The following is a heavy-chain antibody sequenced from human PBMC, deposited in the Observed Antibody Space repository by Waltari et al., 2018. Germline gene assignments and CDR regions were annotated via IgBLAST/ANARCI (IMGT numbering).Heavy chain of an antibody. J-gene: IGHJ4*02. Sequence: EVQLLESGGGLVQRGGSLRLPWAAWGFTCSRDDLNWVRQAPGKGLEWVSYITNSGGSTYHADSVKGRFTISRDNSKNMLYLQMNSLRAEDTAVYYCARRPCRDGNCYMDHWGQGTLVTVSS. V-gene: IGHV3-23*01. CDR2: ITNSGGST. CDR3: ARRPCRDGNCYMDH. CDR1: GFTCSRDD. D-gene: IGHD2-15*01.